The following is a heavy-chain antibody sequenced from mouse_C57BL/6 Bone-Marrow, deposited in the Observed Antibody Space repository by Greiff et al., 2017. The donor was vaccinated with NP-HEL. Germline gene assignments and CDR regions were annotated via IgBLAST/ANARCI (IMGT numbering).Heavy chain of an antibody. D-gene: IGHD2-2*01. CDR3: ARGQLWLRRRDDYAMDY. Sequence: VQLQQPGAELVKPGASVKLSCKASGYTFTSYWMHWVKQRPGQGLEWIGMIHPNSGSTNYNEKFKSQATLTVDKSSSTAYMQLSRLTSAASAVYYCARGQLWLRRRDDYAMDYWGQGTSVTVSS. CDR1: GYTFTSYW. CDR2: IHPNSGST. V-gene: IGHV1-64*01. J-gene: IGHJ4*01.